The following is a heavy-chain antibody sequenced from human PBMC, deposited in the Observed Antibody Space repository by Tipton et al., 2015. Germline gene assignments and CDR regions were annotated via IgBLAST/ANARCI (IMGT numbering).Heavy chain of an antibody. J-gene: IGHJ2*01. D-gene: IGHD3-22*01. Sequence: LRLSCTVSGVSNSSGANYWNWIRQLPGKGLEWVGHIYDSGRTYYNPSLKSRTTISVDTSKNQFSLHLGSVTAADTAVYYCARDRYYHSRGMDYWYFDLWGRGTLVTVSS. CDR1: GVSNSSGANY. CDR2: IYDSGRT. V-gene: IGHV4-31*02. CDR3: ARDRYYHSRGMDYWYFDL.